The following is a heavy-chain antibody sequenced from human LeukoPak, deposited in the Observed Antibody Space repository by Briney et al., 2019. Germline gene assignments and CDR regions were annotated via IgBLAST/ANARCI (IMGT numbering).Heavy chain of an antibody. CDR3: ARAGGVLDAFDI. CDR2: IYYSGST. D-gene: IGHD3-10*01. J-gene: IGHJ3*02. Sequence: SETLSLTCTVSGGSISSYYWSWIRQPPGKGLEWIGYIYYSGSTNYNPSLKSRVTIPVDTSKNQFSLKLSSVTAADTAVYYCARAGGVLDAFDIWGQGTMVTVSS. CDR1: GGSISSYY. V-gene: IGHV4-59*01.